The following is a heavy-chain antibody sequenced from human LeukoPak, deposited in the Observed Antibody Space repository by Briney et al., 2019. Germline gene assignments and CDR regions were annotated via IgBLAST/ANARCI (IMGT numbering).Heavy chain of an antibody. D-gene: IGHD6-13*01. CDR3: ARDGMRYSSSWYPNWFDP. CDR2: ISSSSSYT. V-gene: IGHV3-11*05. Sequence: GGSLRLSCAASGFTFSDYYMSWIRQAPGKGLEWFSYISSSSSYTNYADSVKGRFTISRDNAKNSLYLQMNSLRAEDTAVYYCARDGMRYSSSWYPNWFDPWGQGTLVTVSS. J-gene: IGHJ5*02. CDR1: GFTFSDYY.